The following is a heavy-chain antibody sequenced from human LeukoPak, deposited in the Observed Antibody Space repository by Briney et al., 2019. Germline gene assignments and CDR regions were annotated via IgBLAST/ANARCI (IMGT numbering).Heavy chain of an antibody. Sequence: GGSLRLSCAASGLTFSDYYMSWIRQAPGKGLEWVSYISSSSSYTNYADSVKGRFTISRDDAKNSLYLQMNSLRAEDTAVYYCARGHYELWYWGQGTLVTVSS. D-gene: IGHD3-16*01. J-gene: IGHJ1*01. CDR1: GLTFSDYY. CDR2: ISSSSSYT. CDR3: ARGHYELWY. V-gene: IGHV3-11*06.